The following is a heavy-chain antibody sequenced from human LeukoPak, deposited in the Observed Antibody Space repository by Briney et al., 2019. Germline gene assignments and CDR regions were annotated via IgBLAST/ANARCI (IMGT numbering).Heavy chain of an antibody. CDR3: ARGSTLGSCTSSSCHNWFDP. J-gene: IGHJ5*02. D-gene: IGHD2-2*01. V-gene: IGHV3-21*01. Sequence: GGSLRLSCAASGFTFSTFSMNWVRQAPGKGLEWVSSISGRSNYIFYADSVKGRFTTSRDNAENSLYLLLNSLRVEDTAVYYCARGSTLGSCTSSSCHNWFDPWGQGTLVTVSS. CDR2: ISGRSNYI. CDR1: GFTFSTFS.